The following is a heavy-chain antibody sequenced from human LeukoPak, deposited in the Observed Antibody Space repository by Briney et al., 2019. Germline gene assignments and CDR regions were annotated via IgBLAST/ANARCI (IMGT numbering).Heavy chain of an antibody. J-gene: IGHJ4*02. CDR3: ASRYSYGYSLDY. V-gene: IGHV3-30*03. D-gene: IGHD5-18*01. CDR1: GFTFSSYG. Sequence: GRSLRLSCAASGFTFSSYGMHWVRQAPGKGLEWMAVISYDGSNKYYADSVKGRFTISRDNSKNTLYLQMNSLRAEDTAVYYCASRYSYGYSLDYWGQGTLVTVSS. CDR2: ISYDGSNK.